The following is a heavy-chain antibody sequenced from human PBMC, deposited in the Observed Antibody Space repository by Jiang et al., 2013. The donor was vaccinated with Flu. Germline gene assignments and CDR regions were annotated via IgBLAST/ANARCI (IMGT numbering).Heavy chain of an antibody. J-gene: IGHJ4*02. CDR1: GGSISSSSYY. CDR2: IYYSGST. CDR3: ARRGLRFGEAGSSPFDY. V-gene: IGHV4-39*01. D-gene: IGHD3-10*01. Sequence: GLVKPSETLSLTCTVSGGSISSSSYYWGWIRQPPGKGLEWIGSIYYSGSTYYNPSLKSRVTISVDTSKNQFSLKLSSVTAADTAVYYCARRGLRFGEAGSSPFDYWGQGTLVTVSS.